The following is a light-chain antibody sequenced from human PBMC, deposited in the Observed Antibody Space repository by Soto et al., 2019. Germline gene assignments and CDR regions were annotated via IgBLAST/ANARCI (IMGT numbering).Light chain of an antibody. V-gene: IGKV1-39*01. CDR3: QQSSSTLYT. CDR2: AAS. CDR1: QSTGTK. Sequence: DIQMTQSPSSLSASVGDRVTITCRASQSTGTKLSWYQQKPGKAPKLLIHAASSLQSGVPSRFSGSGSGTDFTLTISSLQPEDFAVYYCQQSSSTLYTFGQGTNLEIK. J-gene: IGKJ2*01.